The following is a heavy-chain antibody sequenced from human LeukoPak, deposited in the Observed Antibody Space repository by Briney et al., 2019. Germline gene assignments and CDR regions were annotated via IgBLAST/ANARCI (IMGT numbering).Heavy chain of an antibody. V-gene: IGHV3-74*01. Sequence: PGGSLRLSCAAYGFTFSSYWMHWVRQAPGKGLVWVSRINCDGSSTSYADSVKGRFTLSGDKSKTTLYLQMNSLRAEDTAVYYWARGRSGFYSVAYWGQGTLVTVSS. J-gene: IGHJ4*02. D-gene: IGHD5-12*01. CDR3: ARGRSGFYSVAY. CDR2: INCDGSST. CDR1: GFTFSSYW.